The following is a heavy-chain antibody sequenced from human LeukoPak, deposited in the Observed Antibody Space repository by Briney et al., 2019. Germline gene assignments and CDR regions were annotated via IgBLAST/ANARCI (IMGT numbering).Heavy chain of an antibody. CDR1: GFTVSSNY. D-gene: IGHD2-21*01. CDR3: ARTPRRGVLFDNYFDY. V-gene: IGHV3-66*01. Sequence: GGSLRLSCAASGFTVSSNYMSWVRQAPGKGLEWVSVIYSGGSTYYADSVKGRFTISRDNSKNTLYLQMNSLRAEDTAVYYCARTPRRGVLFDNYFDYWGQGTLVTVSS. CDR2: IYSGGST. J-gene: IGHJ4*02.